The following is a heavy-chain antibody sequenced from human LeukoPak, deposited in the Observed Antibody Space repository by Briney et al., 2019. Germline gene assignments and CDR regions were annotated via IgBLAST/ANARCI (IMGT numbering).Heavy chain of an antibody. CDR1: GYTFTGYY. D-gene: IGHD2-21*02. CDR2: INTYNGNT. Sequence: ASVKVSCKASGYTFTGYYMHWVRQAPGQGLEWMGWINTYNGNTNYAQKLQARVTMTTDTSTGTAYMELRSLRSDDTAVYYCARKYCGGDCYASDIWGQGTMVTVSS. CDR3: ARKYCGGDCYASDI. V-gene: IGHV1-18*04. J-gene: IGHJ3*02.